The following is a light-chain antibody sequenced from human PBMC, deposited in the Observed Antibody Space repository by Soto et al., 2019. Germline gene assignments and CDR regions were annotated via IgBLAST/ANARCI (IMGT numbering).Light chain of an antibody. V-gene: IGKV1-9*01. CDR3: QQLFMYPPT. CDR1: QGISRY. CDR2: GAF. Sequence: DIQLTQSPSFLSASVGDRVTITCRASQGISRYLAWYQQKRGKAPKLXIYGAFTLQGGVPSRFSGSGSGTDFTLTVSSLQPEDLATYYCQQLFMYPPTFGPGTKVDIK. J-gene: IGKJ3*01.